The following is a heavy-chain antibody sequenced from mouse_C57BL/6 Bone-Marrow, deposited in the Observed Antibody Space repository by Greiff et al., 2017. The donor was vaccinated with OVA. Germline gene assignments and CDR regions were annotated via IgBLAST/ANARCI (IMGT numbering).Heavy chain of an antibody. CDR3: ARLIWDVGAMDY. CDR1: GYTFTDYN. J-gene: IGHJ4*01. D-gene: IGHD4-1*01. CDR2: INPNNGGT. V-gene: IGHV1-18*01. Sequence: EVQLQESGPELVKPGASVKIPCKASGYTFTDYNMDWVKQSHGKSLEWIGDINPNNGGTIYNQKFKGKATLTVDKSSSTAYMELRSLTSEDTAVYYCARLIWDVGAMDYWGQGTSVTVSS.